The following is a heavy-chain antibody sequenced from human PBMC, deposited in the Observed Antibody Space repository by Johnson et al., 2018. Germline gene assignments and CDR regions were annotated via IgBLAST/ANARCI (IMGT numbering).Heavy chain of an antibody. CDR1: GGSISSSPYY. CDR3: ARHGGGNILFYFDY. CDR2: IYYSGST. Sequence: QVQLQESGPGLVKPSEPLSLTFTVSGGSISSSPYYWGWIRQPPWKGLEWIGSIYYSGSTYYNTSLKSRVTISVDTSKNQFSLKLSSVTAADTAVYYCARHGGGNILFYFDYWGQGTLVTVSS. D-gene: IGHD3-16*01. J-gene: IGHJ4*02. V-gene: IGHV4-39*01.